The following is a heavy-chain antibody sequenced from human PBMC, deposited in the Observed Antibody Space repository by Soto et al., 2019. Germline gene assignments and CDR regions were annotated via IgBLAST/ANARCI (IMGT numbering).Heavy chain of an antibody. CDR3: AAVGVRDIVVVVAATDLFSLDY. CDR1: GFTFSSYG. Sequence: PGGSLRLSCAASGFTFSSYGMHWVRQAPGKGLEWVAVIWYDGSNKYYADSVKGRFTISRDNSKNTLYLQMNSLRAEDTAVYYCAAVGVRDIVVVVAATDLFSLDYWGQGTLVTVSS. J-gene: IGHJ4*02. CDR2: IWYDGSNK. V-gene: IGHV3-33*01. D-gene: IGHD2-15*01.